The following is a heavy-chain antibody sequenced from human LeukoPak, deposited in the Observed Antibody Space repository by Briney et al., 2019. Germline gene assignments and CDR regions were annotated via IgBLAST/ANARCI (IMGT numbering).Heavy chain of an antibody. CDR1: GGTSSRYA. Sequence: GASMRVSCKASGGTSSRYAVNWVRQAPGQGLEWLGGIIPFFGEPNYAQKFQGRLTITTDESTFTSYMELSSLTSADTAVYFCARGRDQTNTGYCDHWGQGTLVTVSS. D-gene: IGHD2-15*01. CDR2: IIPFFGEP. J-gene: IGHJ4*02. CDR3: ARGRDQTNTGYCDH. V-gene: IGHV1-69*05.